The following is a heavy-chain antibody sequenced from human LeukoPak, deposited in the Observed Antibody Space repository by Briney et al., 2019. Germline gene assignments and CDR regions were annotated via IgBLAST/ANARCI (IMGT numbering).Heavy chain of an antibody. CDR2: ISGSDGST. CDR3: ARDLYPYYDILTGYSLPDY. CDR1: GFTFSSYA. Sequence: GGSLRLSCAASGFTFSSYAMSWVRQAPGKGLEWVSGISGSDGSTNYADSVKGRFTISRENSKNTLFLQMNSLRAEDTAVYYCARDLYPYYDILTGYSLPDYWGQGTLVTVSS. V-gene: IGHV3-23*01. J-gene: IGHJ4*02. D-gene: IGHD3-9*01.